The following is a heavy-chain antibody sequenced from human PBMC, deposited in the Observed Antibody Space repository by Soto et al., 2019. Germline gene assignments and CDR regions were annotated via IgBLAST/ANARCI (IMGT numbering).Heavy chain of an antibody. CDR2: ISGSGGST. CDR1: GFTFSSYA. D-gene: IGHD6-13*01. J-gene: IGHJ6*04. Sequence: GGSLRLSCAASGFTFSSYAMSWVRQAPGKGLEWVSAISGSGGSTYYSTSLKTRLTISKDTSKNQVVLTMTNMDPVDTATYYCARQPDMDVWGKGTTVTVSS. V-gene: IGHV3-23*01. CDR3: ARQPDMDV.